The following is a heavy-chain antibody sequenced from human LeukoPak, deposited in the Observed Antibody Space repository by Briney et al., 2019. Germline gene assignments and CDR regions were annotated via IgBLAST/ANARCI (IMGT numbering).Heavy chain of an antibody. CDR1: GGSISSYY. J-gene: IGHJ3*02. V-gene: IGHV4-59*01. CDR2: IYYSGST. Sequence: SETLSLTCTVSGGSISSYYWSWIRQPPGKGLEWIGYIYYSGSTNYNPSLKSRVTISVDTSKNQFSLKLSSVTAADTAVYYCARTSYDILTGMGAFDIWGQGTMVTVSS. D-gene: IGHD3-9*01. CDR3: ARTSYDILTGMGAFDI.